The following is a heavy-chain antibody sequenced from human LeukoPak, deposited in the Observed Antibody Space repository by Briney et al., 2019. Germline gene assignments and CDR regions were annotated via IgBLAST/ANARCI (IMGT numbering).Heavy chain of an antibody. J-gene: IGHJ4*02. CDR1: GFTFSSYW. CDR2: IKQDGSEK. D-gene: IGHD6-13*01. V-gene: IGHV3-7*01. CDR3: ARDQDFVSSWFPGDY. Sequence: SGGSLGLSCAASGFTFSSYWMSWVRQAPGKGLEWVANIKQDGSEKYYVDSVKGRFTISRDNAKNSLYLQMNSLRAEDTAVYYCARDQDFVSSWFPGDYWGQGTLVTVSS.